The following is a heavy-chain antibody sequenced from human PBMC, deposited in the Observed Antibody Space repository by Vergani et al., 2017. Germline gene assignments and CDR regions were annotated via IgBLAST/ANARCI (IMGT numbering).Heavy chain of an antibody. V-gene: IGHV3-15*01. D-gene: IGHD2-15*01. CDR1: GFTFSNAW. CDR3: AAGAYCRSSSCYDY. Sequence: EVQLVETGGGLVKPGGSLRLSCAAPGFTFSNAWMSWVRQAPGKGLEWVGRTKSKTDGGTTDYAAPVKGRFTISRDDSKNTLYLQMNRLKTEDTAVYCYAAGAYCRSSSCYDYWGQGTLVTVSS. J-gene: IGHJ4*02. CDR2: TKSKTDGGTT.